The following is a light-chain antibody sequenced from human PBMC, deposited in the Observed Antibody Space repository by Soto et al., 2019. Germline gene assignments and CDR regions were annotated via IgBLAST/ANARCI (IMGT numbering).Light chain of an antibody. J-gene: IGKJ5*01. CDR3: QQCGT. CDR1: QSVRSY. CDR2: DAS. V-gene: IGKV3-11*01. Sequence: DIVLTQSPATLSLPPGERATLSCRASQSVRSYLGWYQQRRGQAPRLLIYDASIRAPGIPARFSGSGSGTDFTLTISSLEPEDFAVYYCQQCGTFGQGTRLEIK.